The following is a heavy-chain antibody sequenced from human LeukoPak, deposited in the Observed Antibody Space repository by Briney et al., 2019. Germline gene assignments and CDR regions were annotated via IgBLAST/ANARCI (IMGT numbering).Heavy chain of an antibody. J-gene: IGHJ4*02. V-gene: IGHV3-23*01. CDR3: AKGARWELPLDY. D-gene: IGHD1-26*01. CDR1: GFTFSSYA. CDR2: ISGSGGRT. Sequence: GGSLRLSCAASGFTFSSYAMSWVRQAPGKGLEWVSAISGSGGRTYYADSVKGRFTISRDNSMDTLYLQMNSLRADDTAVYYCAKGARWELPLDYWGQGTLFTVSS.